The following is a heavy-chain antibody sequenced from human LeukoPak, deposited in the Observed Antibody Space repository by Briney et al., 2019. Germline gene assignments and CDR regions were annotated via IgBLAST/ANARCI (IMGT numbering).Heavy chain of an antibody. CDR3: AKGPWYYDILTGYYTEYYFDY. CDR1: GFTFSSYA. D-gene: IGHD3-9*01. V-gene: IGHV3-23*01. Sequence: GGSLRLSCAASGFTFSSYAMSWVRQAPGKGLEWVSAISGSGGSTYYEDSVKGRFTISRDNSKNTLYLQMNSLRAEDTAVYYCAKGPWYYDILTGYYTEYYFDYWGQGILVTVSS. CDR2: ISGSGGST. J-gene: IGHJ4*02.